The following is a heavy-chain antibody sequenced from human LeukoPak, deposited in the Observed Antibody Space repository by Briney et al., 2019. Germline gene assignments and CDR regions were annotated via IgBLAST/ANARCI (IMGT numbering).Heavy chain of an antibody. Sequence: GGSLRLSCAASGFTFSSYDMHWVRQATGKGLEWVSAITTAGDTYYPGSVKGRFTISRENAKNSLYLQMSSLRAEDTAVYYCAKGSTWTVYAAIDYWGQGTLVTVSS. CDR3: AKGSTWTVYAAIDY. CDR2: ITTAGDT. CDR1: GFTFSSYD. D-gene: IGHD2-8*01. V-gene: IGHV3-13*04. J-gene: IGHJ4*02.